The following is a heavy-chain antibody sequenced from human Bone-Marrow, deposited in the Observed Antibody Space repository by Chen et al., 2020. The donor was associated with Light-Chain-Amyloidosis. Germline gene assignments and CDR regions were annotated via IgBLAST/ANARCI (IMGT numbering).Heavy chain of an antibody. CDR2: IREDGNEK. CDR3: ARESSVAAPYYLDY. Sequence: EVRLVESGGGLVQPGGSLRLSCAASGFTFSRYFMSWVRQAPGKGLEWVANIREDGNEKYYVQSVKGRFTISRDNAKNAVNLQMHSLGAEDSAIYFCARESSVAAPYYLDYWGQGIRVTVSA. D-gene: IGHD6-25*01. CDR1: GFTFSRYF. V-gene: IGHV3-7*01. J-gene: IGHJ4*02.